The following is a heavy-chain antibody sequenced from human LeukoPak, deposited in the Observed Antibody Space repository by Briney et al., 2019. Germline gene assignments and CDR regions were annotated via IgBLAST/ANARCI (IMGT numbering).Heavy chain of an antibody. CDR3: ARSFWSGYYQEDY. CDR1: GGSISSSSYY. D-gene: IGHD3-3*01. J-gene: IGHJ4*02. V-gene: IGHV4-39*01. Sequence: SETLSLTCTVSGGSISSSSYYWGWIRQPPGKGLEWIGSIYYSGSTYYNPSLKSRVTISVDTSKNQFSLKLSSVTAADTAVYYCARSFWSGYYQEDYWGQGTLVTVSS. CDR2: IYYSGST.